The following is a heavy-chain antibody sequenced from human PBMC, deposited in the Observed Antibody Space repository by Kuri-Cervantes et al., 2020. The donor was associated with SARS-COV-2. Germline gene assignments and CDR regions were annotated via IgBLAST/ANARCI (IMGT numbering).Heavy chain of an antibody. Sequence: ESLKISWAASGFTFSTYTMNWVRQAPGKGLEWVSSISSSSSYIYYADSVKGRFTITRDNAKNSLYLQMNSLRAEDTAVYYCARSPGDGDYDPFDYWGQGTLVTVSS. V-gene: IGHV3-21*01. D-gene: IGHD4-17*01. J-gene: IGHJ4*02. CDR3: ARSPGDGDYDPFDY. CDR1: GFTFSTYT. CDR2: ISSSSSYI.